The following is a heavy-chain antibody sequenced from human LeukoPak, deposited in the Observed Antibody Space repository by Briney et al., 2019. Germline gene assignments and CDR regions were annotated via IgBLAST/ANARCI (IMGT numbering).Heavy chain of an antibody. Sequence: GGSLRLSCAASGFNFNLYAMNWVRRAPGKGLEWVANIKQDGSEKNYVDSVKGRFTISRDNAKNSLYLQMNNLRVEDTAMYYCAGGTGFIIKDWGQGTLVTVSS. CDR1: GFNFNLYA. CDR2: IKQDGSEK. CDR3: AGGTGFIIKD. J-gene: IGHJ4*02. V-gene: IGHV3-7*03. D-gene: IGHD3-9*01.